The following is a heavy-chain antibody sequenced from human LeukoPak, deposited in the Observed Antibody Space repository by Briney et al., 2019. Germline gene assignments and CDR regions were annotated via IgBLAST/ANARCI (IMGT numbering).Heavy chain of an antibody. V-gene: IGHV3-64D*06. J-gene: IGHJ4*02. CDR3: MGDGSEGYNNNFDH. CDR2: ISDKGVST. D-gene: IGHD5-24*01. CDR1: GFTFSSYA. Sequence: PGGSLTLSFSASGFTFSSYAWHWVRQAPGKGLQYVSVISDKGVSTSYADSVKGRFTISRDNSKNTVYLQMSSLRAEDAAVYYGMGDGSEGYNNNFDHWGQGTLVTVSS.